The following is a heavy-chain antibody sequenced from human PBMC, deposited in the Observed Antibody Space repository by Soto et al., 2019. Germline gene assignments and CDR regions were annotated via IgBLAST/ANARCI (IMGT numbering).Heavy chain of an antibody. CDR3: APYTWPYGDYNWGYFDY. CDR1: GGSISSYY. V-gene: IGHV4-59*08. J-gene: IGHJ4*02. Sequence: SETLSLTCTVSGGSISSYYWSWIRQPPGKGLEWIGYIYYSGSTNYNPSLKSRVTISVDTSKNQFSLKLSSVTAADTAVYYCAPYTWPYGDYNWGYFDYWGQGTLVTVSS. D-gene: IGHD4-17*01. CDR2: IYYSGST.